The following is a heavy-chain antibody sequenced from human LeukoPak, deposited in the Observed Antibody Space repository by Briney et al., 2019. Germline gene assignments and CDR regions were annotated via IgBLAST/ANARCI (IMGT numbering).Heavy chain of an antibody. J-gene: IGHJ4*02. D-gene: IGHD3/OR15-3a*01. CDR1: GFSVSNNY. CDR2: IKQDGSGK. V-gene: IGHV3-7*01. Sequence: PGGSLRLSCAAFGFSVSNNYMSWVRQAPGKGLEWVANIKQDGSGKYYVDSVKGRFTVSRDNAKNSLYLQMNSLRVEDTAVYYCARDRVDWGLDYWGQGTLVTVSS. CDR3: ARDRVDWGLDY.